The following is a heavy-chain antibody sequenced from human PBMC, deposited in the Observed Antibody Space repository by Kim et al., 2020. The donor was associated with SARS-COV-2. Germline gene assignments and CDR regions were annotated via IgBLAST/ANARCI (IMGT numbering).Heavy chain of an antibody. V-gene: IGHV3-30*18. J-gene: IGHJ4*02. CDR3: AKDLGDDSSGLDY. D-gene: IGHD3-22*01. Sequence: GGSLRLSCAASGFTFSSYGMHWVRQAPGKGLEWVAVISYDGSNKYYADSVKGRFTISIDNSKNTLYLQMNSLRAEDTAVYYCAKDLGDDSSGLDYWGQGT. CDR1: GFTFSSYG. CDR2: ISYDGSNK.